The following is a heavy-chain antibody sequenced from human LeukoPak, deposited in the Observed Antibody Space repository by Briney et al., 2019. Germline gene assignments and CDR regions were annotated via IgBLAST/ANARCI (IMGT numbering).Heavy chain of an antibody. J-gene: IGHJ4*02. V-gene: IGHV3-30*18. CDR3: ANDAALALPRAFDY. CDR2: ISYDGTNK. CDR1: GFTFSSYG. D-gene: IGHD6-19*01. Sequence: PGRSLRLSCAASGFTFSSYGMHWDRQAPGKGLEWVAVISYDGTNKYYPDSVKGRFTTSRDNSKNTLYPQMNSMRAEDTAVYYCANDAALALPRAFDYWGQGTLVTVSS.